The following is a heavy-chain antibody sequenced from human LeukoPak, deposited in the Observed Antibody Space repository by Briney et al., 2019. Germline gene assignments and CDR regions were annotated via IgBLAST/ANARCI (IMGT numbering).Heavy chain of an antibody. CDR3: ARGGNYWPQWWFDP. CDR1: GDSITGYY. V-gene: IGHV4-4*07. D-gene: IGHD1-26*01. Sequence: SETLSLTCSVSGDSITGYYWSWIRQPAGKGLEWIGRIYTSGSTSYNPSLKSRVTMSLDASKNQFSLELNSVTPADTAVYYCARGGNYWPQWWFDPWGRGTLVSVSS. J-gene: IGHJ5*02. CDR2: IYTSGST.